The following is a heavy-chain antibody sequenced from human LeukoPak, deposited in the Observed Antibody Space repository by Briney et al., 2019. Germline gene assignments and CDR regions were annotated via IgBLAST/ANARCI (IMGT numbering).Heavy chain of an antibody. CDR3: ARPHGGSYRYYYYDY. Sequence: SETLSLTCAVYGGSFSSYYWSWIRQPPGKGLEWIGEINHSGSTNYNPSLKSRVTLSVDTSKNQFSLTLSSVTAADTAVYYCARPHGGSYRYYYYDYWGQGTLVTVSS. D-gene: IGHD3-16*02. V-gene: IGHV4-34*01. CDR1: GGSFSSYY. CDR2: INHSGST. J-gene: IGHJ4*02.